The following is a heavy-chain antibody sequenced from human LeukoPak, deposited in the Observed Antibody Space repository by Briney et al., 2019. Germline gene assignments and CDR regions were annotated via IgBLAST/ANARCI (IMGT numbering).Heavy chain of an antibody. CDR3: ASHQSTMVRGVIYWFDP. CDR2: ISSSSSYI. Sequence: GGSLRLSCAASGFTFSNTMNWVRQAPGKGLEWVSSISSSSSYIYYADSVKGRFTISRDNAKNSLYLQMNSLRAEDTAVYYCASHQSTMVRGVIYWFDPWGQGTLVTVSS. J-gene: IGHJ5*02. D-gene: IGHD3-10*01. CDR1: GFTFSNT. V-gene: IGHV3-21*01.